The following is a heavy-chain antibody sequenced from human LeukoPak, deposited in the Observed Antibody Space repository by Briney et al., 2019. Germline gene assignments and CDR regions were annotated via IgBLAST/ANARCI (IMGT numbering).Heavy chain of an antibody. Sequence: SETLSLTCTVSGGSISSYYWSWIRQPAGKGLEWIGRIYTSGSTNYNPSLKSRVTMSVDTSKSQCTLKLSSVTAADTAVYYCARDRGGYTYSHDYWGQGTLVTVSS. CDR1: GGSISSYY. CDR3: ARDRGGYTYSHDY. D-gene: IGHD5-18*01. V-gene: IGHV4-4*07. CDR2: IYTSGST. J-gene: IGHJ4*02.